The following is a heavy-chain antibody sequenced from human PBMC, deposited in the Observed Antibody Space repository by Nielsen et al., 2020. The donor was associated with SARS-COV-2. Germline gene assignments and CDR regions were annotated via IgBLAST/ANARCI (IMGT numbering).Heavy chain of an antibody. CDR1: DGSISTGGYY. D-gene: IGHD2-15*01. V-gene: IGHV4-31*03. Sequence: SETLSLTCTVSDGSISTGGYYWSWIRQHPGQGLEWIGYIYHSGSTYYNPSLKSRVTISVDTSQNQFSLKLSSVTAADTAVYYCACTVGYCSGGSCDDPFDYWGQGTLVTVSS. CDR3: ACTVGYCSGGSCDDPFDY. J-gene: IGHJ4*02. CDR2: IYHSGST.